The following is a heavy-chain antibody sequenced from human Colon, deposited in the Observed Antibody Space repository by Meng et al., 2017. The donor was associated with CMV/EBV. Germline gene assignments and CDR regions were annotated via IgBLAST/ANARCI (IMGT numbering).Heavy chain of an antibody. CDR1: GFTFSSYW. CDR3: SRTEYCGSASCYSYYGMDV. J-gene: IGHJ6*02. V-gene: IGHV3-7*01. D-gene: IGHD2-2*02. Sequence: GGSLRLSCAASGFTFSSYWMSWVRQAPGKGLEWVANIKQDGSEKYYVDSVKGRFTISRANAKTSLYVQMNSLSAEDTAVYYCSRTEYCGSASCYSYYGMDVWGQGTTVTVSS. CDR2: IKQDGSEK.